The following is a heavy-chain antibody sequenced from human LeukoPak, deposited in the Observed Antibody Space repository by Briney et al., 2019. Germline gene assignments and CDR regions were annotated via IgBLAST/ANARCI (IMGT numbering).Heavy chain of an antibody. CDR1: GFTFSSYA. CDR3: ARDSEGFDP. Sequence: GGSLRLSWAASGFTFSSYAMHWVRQAPGKGLEWVAVISYDGSNKYYADSVKGRFTISRDNSKNTLYLQMNSLRAEDTAVYYCARDSEGFDPWGQGTLVTVSS. J-gene: IGHJ5*02. V-gene: IGHV3-30*04. CDR2: ISYDGSNK.